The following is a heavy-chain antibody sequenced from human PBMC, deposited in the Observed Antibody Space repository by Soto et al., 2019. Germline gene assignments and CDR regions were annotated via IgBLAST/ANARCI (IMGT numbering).Heavy chain of an antibody. D-gene: IGHD6-13*01. J-gene: IGHJ4*02. Sequence: PGVSLRLSCAASGFTFSSYWMSWVRQAPGKGLEWVANIKQDGSEKYYVDSVKGRFTISRDNAKNSLYLQMNSLRAEDTAVYYCARLRSSSWYDYFDYWGQGTLVTVSS. CDR2: IKQDGSEK. CDR3: ARLRSSSWYDYFDY. V-gene: IGHV3-7*01. CDR1: GFTFSSYW.